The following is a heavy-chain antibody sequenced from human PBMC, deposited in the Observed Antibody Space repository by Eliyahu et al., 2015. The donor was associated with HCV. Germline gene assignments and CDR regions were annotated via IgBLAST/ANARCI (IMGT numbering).Heavy chain of an antibody. CDR1: GYTFNNFD. J-gene: IGHJ5*02. V-gene: IGHV1-18*01. CDR3: ARVIKNVHNSLDKHFDP. CDR2: ISNYNGNT. D-gene: IGHD3-10*01. Sequence: QVQLVQSGPEVREPGARVKVSCKASGYTFNNFDITWVRQAPGQGLEWMGSISNYNGNTDYARRLQGRVTLTTDTSTSTAYMELRSLRSDDTAVYYCARVIKNVHNSLDKHFDPWGQGTLVTVSS.